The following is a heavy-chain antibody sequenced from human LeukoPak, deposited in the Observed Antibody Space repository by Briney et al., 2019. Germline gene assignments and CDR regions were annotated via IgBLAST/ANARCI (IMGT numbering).Heavy chain of an antibody. Sequence: GGSLRLSCAASGFTFSNYAMNWVRQAPGKGLEWVAVISGNGGRTYYADSVKGRFTVSRDNSKNTVYLQMNSLRADDTAVYYCAKNTDSFGDSSTGYWGQGTLVTVSS. CDR3: AKNTDSFGDSSTGY. V-gene: IGHV3-23*01. D-gene: IGHD4-17*01. CDR2: ISGNGGRT. CDR1: GFTFSNYA. J-gene: IGHJ4*02.